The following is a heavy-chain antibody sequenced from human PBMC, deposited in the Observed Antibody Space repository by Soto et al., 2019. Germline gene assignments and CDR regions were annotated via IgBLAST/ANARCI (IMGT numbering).Heavy chain of an antibody. CDR2: ISGSGGST. V-gene: IGHV3-23*01. CDR3: AKEPAATGQYYYGMDV. Sequence: EVQLLESGGGLVQPGGSLRLSCAASGFTFSSYAMSWVRQAPGKGLEWVSAISGSGGSTYYADSVKGRFTISRDNSKNTLYLQMNSRRAEDTAVYYCAKEPAATGQYYYGMDVWGQGTTVTFSS. CDR1: GFTFSSYA. D-gene: IGHD6-25*01. J-gene: IGHJ6*02.